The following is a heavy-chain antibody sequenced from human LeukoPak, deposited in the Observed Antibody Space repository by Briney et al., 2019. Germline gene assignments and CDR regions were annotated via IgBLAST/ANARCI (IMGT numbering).Heavy chain of an antibody. D-gene: IGHD1-26*01. Sequence: ASVKVSCKAFGYTFTSYYMHWVRQATGQGLEWMGIINPSGGSTSYAQKFQGRVTMTRDTSTSTVYMELSSLRSEDTAVYYCARDSEHDYFDYWGQGTLVTASS. CDR3: ARDSEHDYFDY. CDR1: GYTFTSYY. V-gene: IGHV1-46*01. CDR2: INPSGGST. J-gene: IGHJ4*02.